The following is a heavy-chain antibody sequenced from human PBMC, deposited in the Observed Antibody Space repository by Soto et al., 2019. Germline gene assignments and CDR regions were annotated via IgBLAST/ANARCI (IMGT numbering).Heavy chain of an antibody. Sequence: QVQLVQSGAEVKKPGSSVKVSCKTSGVSFNNNGIGWVRQAPGHGLEWMGGVSPPFRTSNYARKFQGRISITADASTGTVNMELSSLTSEDTAQYYCARVLYYGSGRYSPYGMDVWCQGTTVTGSS. CDR2: VSPPFRTS. CDR3: ARVLYYGSGRYSPYGMDV. J-gene: IGHJ6*02. V-gene: IGHV1-69*01. D-gene: IGHD3-10*01. CDR1: GVSFNNNG.